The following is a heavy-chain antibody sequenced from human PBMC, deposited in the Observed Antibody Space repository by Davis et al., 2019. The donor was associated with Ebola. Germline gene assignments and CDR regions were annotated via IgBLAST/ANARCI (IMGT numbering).Heavy chain of an antibody. CDR3: ARGKGGVVIMMLDYYYYGMDV. V-gene: IGHV1-2*02. J-gene: IGHJ6*02. CDR2: INPNSGGT. CDR1: GYTFTGYY. D-gene: IGHD3-3*01. Sequence: ASVQVSCKASGYTFTGYYMHWVRQAPGQGLEWMGWINPNSGGTNYAQKFQGRVTMTRDTSISTAYMELSSLRSEDTAVYYCARGKGGVVIMMLDYYYYGMDVWGQGTTVTVSS.